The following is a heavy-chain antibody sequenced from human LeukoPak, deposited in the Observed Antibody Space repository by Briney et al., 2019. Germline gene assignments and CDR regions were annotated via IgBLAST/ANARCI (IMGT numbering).Heavy chain of an antibody. CDR1: GDSISRSRYY. CDR3: ARKVSSGWAPFDY. Sequence: SETLSLTCTVTGDSISRSRYYWGWIRQPPGKTLEWIGSISYSGNTYYNPSLKSRLTISVDTSKNQFSLKLTSVTAADTAVYYCARKVSSGWAPFDYWGQGALVSVSS. V-gene: IGHV4-39*01. J-gene: IGHJ4*02. D-gene: IGHD6-19*01. CDR2: ISYSGNT.